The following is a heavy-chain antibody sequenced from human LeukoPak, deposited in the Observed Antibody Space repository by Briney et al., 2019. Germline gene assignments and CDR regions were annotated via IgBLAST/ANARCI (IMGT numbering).Heavy chain of an antibody. CDR1: GFTFSSYA. Sequence: GGSLRLSCAASGFTFSSYAIHWVRQAPGKGLEYVSAISSNGGSTFYANSVKGRFIVSRDNSKNTLYLQMGSLRAEDLAVYYCARRAPGFSSGWLDYWGQGTLVTVSS. D-gene: IGHD6-19*01. V-gene: IGHV3-64*01. CDR2: ISSNGGST. CDR3: ARRAPGFSSGWLDY. J-gene: IGHJ4*02.